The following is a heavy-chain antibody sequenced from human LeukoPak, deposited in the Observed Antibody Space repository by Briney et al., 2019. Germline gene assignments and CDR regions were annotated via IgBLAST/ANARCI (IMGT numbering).Heavy chain of an antibody. J-gene: IGHJ4*02. CDR2: FDVIDGET. CDR3: AAGRPYSLLDY. Sequence: PSVKVSCTVSGSSLTELSLCWVRQAPGKGLEWMGGFDVIDGETFYAQKYQGRVTMTEDSSADTAYMELRSLTSDDTALYYCAAGRPYSLLDYWGQGTLVTVSS. D-gene: IGHD5-18*01. CDR1: GSSLTELS. V-gene: IGHV1-24*01.